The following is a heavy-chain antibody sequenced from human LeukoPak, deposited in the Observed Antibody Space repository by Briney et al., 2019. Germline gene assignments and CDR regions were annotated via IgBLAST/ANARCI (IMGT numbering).Heavy chain of an antibody. D-gene: IGHD2-21*01. CDR2: IYYSGST. Sequence: SETLSLTCTVSGGSISSSSYYWGWIRQPPGKGLEWIGSIYYSGSTYYNPSLKGRVTISVDTSKNQFSLKLSSVTAADTAVYYCARGLAALWYFDYWGQGTLVTVSS. V-gene: IGHV4-39*07. J-gene: IGHJ4*02. CDR1: GGSISSSSYY. CDR3: ARGLAALWYFDY.